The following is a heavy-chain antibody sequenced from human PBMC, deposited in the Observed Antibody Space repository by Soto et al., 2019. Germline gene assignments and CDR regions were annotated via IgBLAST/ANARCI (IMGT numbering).Heavy chain of an antibody. CDR3: AKGSGDYVYYYYYMDV. V-gene: IGHV3-23*01. J-gene: IGHJ6*03. D-gene: IGHD2-21*02. CDR2: ISGSGGST. CDR1: GFTFSSYA. Sequence: GGSLRLSCAASGFTFSSYAMSWVRQAPGKGLEWVSAISGSGGSTYYADSVKGRFTISRDNSKNTPYLQMNSLRAEDTAVYYCAKGSGDYVYYYYYMDVWGKGTTVTVSS.